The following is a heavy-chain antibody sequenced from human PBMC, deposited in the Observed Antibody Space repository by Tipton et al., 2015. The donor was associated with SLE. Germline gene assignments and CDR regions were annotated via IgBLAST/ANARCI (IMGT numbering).Heavy chain of an antibody. J-gene: IGHJ4*02. D-gene: IGHD3-10*01. V-gene: IGHV3-9*01. CDR3: ARGRVGGSGSYYNVFDY. CDR1: GFTFDDYA. CDR2: IGWNSGSI. Sequence: SLRLSCAASGFTFDDYAMHWVRQAPGKGLEWVSGIGWNSGSIDYADSVKGRFTISRDDAKNSLYLQMNSLRAEDTAVYYCARGRVGGSGSYYNVFDYWGQGTLVTVSS.